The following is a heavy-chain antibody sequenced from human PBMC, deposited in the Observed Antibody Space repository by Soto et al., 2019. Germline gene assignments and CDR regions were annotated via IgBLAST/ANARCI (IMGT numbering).Heavy chain of an antibody. D-gene: IGHD2-2*01. Sequence: QVQLVQSGAEVKKTGASVKVSCKASGYTFTSYGISWVRQAPGQGLEWMGWISAYNGNTNYAEKLQGRVTMTTDTPTSTAYMELRSLRSDDTAVYYCARDLPWRYCSSTSCRGDFDYWGQGTLVTVSS. J-gene: IGHJ4*02. CDR3: ARDLPWRYCSSTSCRGDFDY. CDR1: GYTFTSYG. CDR2: ISAYNGNT. V-gene: IGHV1-18*01.